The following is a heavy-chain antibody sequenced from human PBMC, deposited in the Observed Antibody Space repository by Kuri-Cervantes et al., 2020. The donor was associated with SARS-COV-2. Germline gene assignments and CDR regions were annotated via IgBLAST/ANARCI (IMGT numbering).Heavy chain of an antibody. Sequence: GESLKISCAASGFTFSSYAMHWVRQAPGKGLEWVAVISYDGSNKYYADSVKGRFTISRDNSKNTLYLQMNSLRAEDTAVYYCAKDQHGIVVVVAAIDYWGQRTLVTVSS. CDR2: ISYDGSNK. D-gene: IGHD2-15*01. J-gene: IGHJ4*02. CDR3: AKDQHGIVVVVAAIDY. V-gene: IGHV3-30-3*01. CDR1: GFTFSSYA.